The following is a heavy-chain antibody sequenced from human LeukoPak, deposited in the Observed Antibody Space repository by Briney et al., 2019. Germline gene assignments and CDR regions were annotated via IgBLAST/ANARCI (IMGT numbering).Heavy chain of an antibody. V-gene: IGHV4-59*01. J-gene: IGHJ5*02. CDR2: IYYSGST. CDR1: GGSISSYY. D-gene: IGHD6-13*01. Sequence: PSETLSLTCTVSGGSISSYYWSWIRQPPGKGLEWIGYIYYSGSTNYNPSLKSRVTISVDTSKNQFSLKLSSVTAADTAVYYCARVFGYSSSWYVGWFDPWGQGTLVTVSS. CDR3: ARVFGYSSSWYVGWFDP.